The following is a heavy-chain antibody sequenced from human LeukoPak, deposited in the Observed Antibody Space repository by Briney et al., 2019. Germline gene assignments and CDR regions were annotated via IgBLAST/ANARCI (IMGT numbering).Heavy chain of an antibody. J-gene: IGHJ4*02. CDR1: GFTCSTYA. CDR3: ARGTSGGYEGDY. CDR2: IGGSAGNT. D-gene: IGHD1-1*01. Sequence: PGGSLRPSCAGSGFTCSTYAMSWVRKAPRKGLEWVSAIGGSAGNTYYADSVKGRFTICRDNSKNTVYLQMNSLRAEDTAVYYCARGTSGGYEGDYWGQGTLVTVSS. V-gene: IGHV3-23*01.